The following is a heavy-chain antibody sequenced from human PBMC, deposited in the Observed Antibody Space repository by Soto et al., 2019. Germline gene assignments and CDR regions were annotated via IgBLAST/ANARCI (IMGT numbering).Heavy chain of an antibody. Sequence: QLQLQESGPGLVKPSETLSLTCTVSGGSISISSYYWGWIRQPPGKGLEWIGSIYYSGSTYYNPSLKSRVTISVDTSKNQCSLKLSSVTAADTAVYYCARLDYDSSLGYWGQGTLVTVSS. V-gene: IGHV4-39*01. J-gene: IGHJ4*02. CDR2: IYYSGST. D-gene: IGHD3-22*01. CDR3: ARLDYDSSLGY. CDR1: GGSISISSYY.